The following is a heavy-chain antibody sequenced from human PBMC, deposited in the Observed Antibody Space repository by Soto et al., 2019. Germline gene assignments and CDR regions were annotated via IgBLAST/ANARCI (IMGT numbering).Heavy chain of an antibody. CDR3: ARDGARERGEGSGWYYYYYYMDV. J-gene: IGHJ6*03. V-gene: IGHV3-33*01. D-gene: IGHD6-19*01. CDR2: IWYDGSNK. CDR1: GFTFSSYG. Sequence: GGSLRLSCAASGFTFSSYGMHWVRQAPGKGLEWVAVIWYDGSNKYYADSVKGRFTISRDNSKNTLYLQMNSLRAEDTAVYYGARDGARERGEGSGWYYYYYYMDVWGKGTTVTVSS.